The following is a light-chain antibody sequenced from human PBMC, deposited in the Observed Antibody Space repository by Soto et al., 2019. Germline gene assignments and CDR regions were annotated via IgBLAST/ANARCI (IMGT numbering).Light chain of an antibody. J-gene: IGKJ1*01. CDR2: DAS. CDR1: QSVRRY. V-gene: IGKV3-11*01. Sequence: EIVLTQSPATLSLSPGERATLSCRASQSVRRYLAWYQQKPGQAPRLLIYDASNRATGIPARFSGSGSGTDFTLAISSLEPEDFAVYYCQQRTNWPRTFGQRTQVEI. CDR3: QQRTNWPRT.